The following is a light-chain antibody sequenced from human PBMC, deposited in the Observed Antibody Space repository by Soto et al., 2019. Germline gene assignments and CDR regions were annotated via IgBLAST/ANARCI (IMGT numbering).Light chain of an antibody. CDR1: QPIIIL. CDR2: XAS. CDR3: QHYNRYSEA. V-gene: IGKV1-5*03. J-gene: IGKJ1*01. Sequence: DIQMPQSPSTLSGSVGDRVTISCRASQPIIILLAWYQQKPGKAPNLXXYXASTLKSGVPSRFSGSGSGTEFTLTISSLQPDDFATYYCQHYNRYSEAFGQGTKV.